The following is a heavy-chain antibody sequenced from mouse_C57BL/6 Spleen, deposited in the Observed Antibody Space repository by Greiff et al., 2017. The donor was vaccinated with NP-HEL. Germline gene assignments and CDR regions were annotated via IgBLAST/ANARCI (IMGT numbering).Heavy chain of an antibody. CDR2: IYPGSGNT. V-gene: IGHV1-76*01. Sequence: VKLLESGAELVRPGASVKLSCKASGYTFTDYYINWVKQRPGQGLEWIARIYPGSGNTYYNEKFKGKATLTAEKSSSTAYMQLSSLTSEDSAVYFCARSGGNYGRYFDVWGTGTTVTVAS. D-gene: IGHD2-1*01. J-gene: IGHJ1*03. CDR1: GYTFTDYY. CDR3: ARSGGNYGRYFDV.